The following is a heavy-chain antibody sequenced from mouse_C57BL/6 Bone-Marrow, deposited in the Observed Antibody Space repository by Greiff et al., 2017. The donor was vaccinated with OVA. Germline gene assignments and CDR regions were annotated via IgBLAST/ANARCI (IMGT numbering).Heavy chain of an antibody. V-gene: IGHV7-3*01. CDR2: IRNKANGYTT. CDR1: GFTFTDYY. D-gene: IGHD2-3*01. Sequence: VQLQQSGGGLVQPGGSLSLSCAASGFTFTDYYMSWVRQPPGKALEWLGFIRNKANGYTTEYSASVKGRFTISRDNSQSILYLQMNALRAEDSATYYCARYTYDLDYWGQGTTLTVSS. CDR3: ARYTYDLDY. J-gene: IGHJ2*01.